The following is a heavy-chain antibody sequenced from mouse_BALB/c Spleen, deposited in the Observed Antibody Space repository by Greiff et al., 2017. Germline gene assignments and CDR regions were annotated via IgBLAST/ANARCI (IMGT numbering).Heavy chain of an antibody. CDR3: TRSGLGPSWFAY. V-gene: IGHV1S81*02. J-gene: IGHJ3*01. CDR2: INPSNGGT. D-gene: IGHD4-1*01. CDR1: GYTFTSYY. Sequence: VQLQQPGAELVKPGASVKLSCKASGYTFTSYYMYWVKQRPGQGLEWIGGINPSNGGTNFNEKFKSKATLTVDKSSSTAYMQLSSLTSEDSAVYYCTRSGLGPSWFAYWGQGTLVTVSA.